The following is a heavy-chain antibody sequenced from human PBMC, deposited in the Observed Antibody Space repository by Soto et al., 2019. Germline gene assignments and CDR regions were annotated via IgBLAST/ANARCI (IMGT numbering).Heavy chain of an antibody. J-gene: IGHJ4*02. V-gene: IGHV3-23*01. CDR1: GFTFSSYA. CDR2: ISGSGGST. D-gene: IGHD3-22*01. Sequence: EVQLLESGGGLVQPGGSLRLSCAASGFTFSSYAMSWVRQAPGKGLEWVSAISGSGGSTYYAASVKGRFTISRDNSTNTLYLQINSLRAEDTGVYYCVKGGPYYYDSSGDYDYWGQGTLVTVSS. CDR3: VKGGPYYYDSSGDYDY.